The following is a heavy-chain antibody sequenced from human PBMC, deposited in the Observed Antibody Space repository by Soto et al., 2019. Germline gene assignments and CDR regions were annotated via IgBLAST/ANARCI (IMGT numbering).Heavy chain of an antibody. V-gene: IGHV1-69*12. CDR1: GGTFSSYA. J-gene: IGHJ6*02. Sequence: QVQLVQSGAEVKKPGSSVKVSCKASGGTFSSYAISWVRQAPGQGLEWMGGIIPIFGTANYAQKFQGRVTITADESTSTAYMELSSLRSEDTAVYYCARAWGSSREDYYYGMDVWGQGTTVTVSS. CDR3: ARAWGSSREDYYYGMDV. D-gene: IGHD6-13*01. CDR2: IIPIFGTA.